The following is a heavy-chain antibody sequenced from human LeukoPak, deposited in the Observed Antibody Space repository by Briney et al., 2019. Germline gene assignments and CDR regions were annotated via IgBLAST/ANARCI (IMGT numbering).Heavy chain of an antibody. Sequence: PGGSLRLSCAAPGFTFSSYSMNWVRQAPGKGLEWVSSIRSSSSYIYYADSVKGRFTISRDNAKNSLYLQMNSLRAEDTAVYYCAKHESGSHYYDSSGPFQHWGQGTLVTVSS. CDR1: GFTFSSYS. V-gene: IGHV3-21*01. D-gene: IGHD3-22*01. CDR3: AKHESGSHYYDSSGPFQH. CDR2: IRSSSSYI. J-gene: IGHJ1*01.